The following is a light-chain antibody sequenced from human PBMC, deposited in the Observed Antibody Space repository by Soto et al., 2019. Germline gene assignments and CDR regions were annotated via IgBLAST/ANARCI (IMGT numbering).Light chain of an antibody. CDR1: SSNIGAGYD. CDR2: GNS. Sequence: QSALTQPPSVSGAPGQRVTISCTGSSSNIGAGYDVHWYQQLPGTAPKLLIYGNSNRPSGVPDRFSGSKSGTSASLAITGLKAEDEADYYCQSYDSSLSDVVFGGGTKVTVL. J-gene: IGLJ2*01. CDR3: QSYDSSLSDVV. V-gene: IGLV1-40*01.